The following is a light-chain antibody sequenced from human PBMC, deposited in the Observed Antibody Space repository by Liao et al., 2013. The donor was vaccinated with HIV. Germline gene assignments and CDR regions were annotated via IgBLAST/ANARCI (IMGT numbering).Light chain of an antibody. V-gene: IGLV3-21*01. J-gene: IGLJ3*02. CDR1: NIGSES. CDR2: YGS. CDR3: YSATDNNQM. Sequence: SYELTQPPSVSVAPGKTASLTCGGNNIGSESVHWYQLKPGLAPVLVIYYGSDRPSGTPERFSGSNSGNTATLTISRVEPGDEADYYCYSATDNNQMFGGGTKLTVL.